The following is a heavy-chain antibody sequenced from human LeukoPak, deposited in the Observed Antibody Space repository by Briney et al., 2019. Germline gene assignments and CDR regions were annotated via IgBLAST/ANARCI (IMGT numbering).Heavy chain of an antibody. J-gene: IGHJ6*02. V-gene: IGHV3-23*01. CDR1: GFTFSSYA. D-gene: IGHD2-21*02. Sequence: GRSLRLSCAASGFTFSSYAMSWVRHAPGKGLEGVSAISGSAGSTYYADSVKGGFTISRDNSKNTLYLQMNSLRAEDTAVYYCAKARGICGGDCYSNRYGMDVWGQGTTVTVSS. CDR2: ISGSAGST. CDR3: AKARGICGGDCYSNRYGMDV.